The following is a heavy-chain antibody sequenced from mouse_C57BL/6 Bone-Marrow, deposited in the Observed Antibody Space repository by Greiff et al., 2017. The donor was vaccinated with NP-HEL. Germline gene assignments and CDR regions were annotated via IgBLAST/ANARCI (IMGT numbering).Heavy chain of an antibody. CDR2: ISNGGGST. J-gene: IGHJ3*01. CDR1: GFTFSDYY. CDR3: ATPSSYYCGSTWFAY. Sequence: EVMLVESGGGLVQPGGSLKLSCAASGFTFSDYYMYWVSQTPEKRLEWVAYISNGGGSTYYPDTVKGRFTISRDNANNTLYLQMSRLKSEDTAMYYCATPSSYYCGSTWFAYWGQGTLVTVSA. D-gene: IGHD1-1*01. V-gene: IGHV5-12*01.